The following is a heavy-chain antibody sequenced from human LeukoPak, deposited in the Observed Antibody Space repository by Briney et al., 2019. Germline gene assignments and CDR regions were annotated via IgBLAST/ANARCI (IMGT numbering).Heavy chain of an antibody. D-gene: IGHD3-10*01. Sequence: SVKVSCKASGGTFSSYAISWVRQAPGQGLGWMGGIIPIFGTANYAQKFQGRVTITADESTSTAYMELSSLRSEDTAVYYCATTYYYGSGGYYNVPYYFDYWGQGTLVTVSS. CDR1: GGTFSSYA. CDR2: IIPIFGTA. V-gene: IGHV1-69*01. J-gene: IGHJ4*02. CDR3: ATTYYYGSGGYYNVPYYFDY.